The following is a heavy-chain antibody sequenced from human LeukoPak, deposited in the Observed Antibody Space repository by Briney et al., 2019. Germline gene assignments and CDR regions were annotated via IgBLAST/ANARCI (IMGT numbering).Heavy chain of an antibody. Sequence: GRSLRLSCAASGFTFSSYGMHWVRQAPGKGLEWVAVIWYDGSNKYYADSVKGRFTISRDNSKNTLYLQMNSLRAEDTAVYYCAKGGQQLVWWFDPWGQGTLVTVSS. D-gene: IGHD6-13*01. CDR2: IWYDGSNK. CDR1: GFTFSSYG. J-gene: IGHJ5*02. CDR3: AKGGQQLVWWFDP. V-gene: IGHV3-33*06.